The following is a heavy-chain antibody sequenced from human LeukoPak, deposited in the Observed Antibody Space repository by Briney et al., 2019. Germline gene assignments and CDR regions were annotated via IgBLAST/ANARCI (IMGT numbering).Heavy chain of an antibody. V-gene: IGHV1-46*01. J-gene: IGHJ4*02. CDR2: INPSGGST. CDR1: GHTFTSYY. CDR3: ARDSVNGTDDYGAPPPYFDY. Sequence: ASVKVSCKASGHTFTSYYMHWVRQAPGQGLEWMGIINPSGGSTSYAQKFQGRVTMTRDTSTSTVYMELSSLRSEDTAVYYCARDSVNGTDDYGAPPPYFDYWGQGTLVTVSS. D-gene: IGHD4-17*01.